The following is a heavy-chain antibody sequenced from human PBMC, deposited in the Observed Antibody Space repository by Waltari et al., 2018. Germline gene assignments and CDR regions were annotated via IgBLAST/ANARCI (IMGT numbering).Heavy chain of an antibody. J-gene: IGHJ4*02. CDR3: ARGGGYSGYDVDY. D-gene: IGHD5-12*01. Sequence: QVQLVESGGGVVQPGRSLRLSCAASGFTFSSYGMHWVRQAPGKGLEWVAVIWDDGSNKYYADSVKGRFTISRDNSKNTLYLQMNSLRAEDTAVYYCARGGGYSGYDVDYWGQGTLVTVSS. V-gene: IGHV3-33*01. CDR2: IWDDGSNK. CDR1: GFTFSSYG.